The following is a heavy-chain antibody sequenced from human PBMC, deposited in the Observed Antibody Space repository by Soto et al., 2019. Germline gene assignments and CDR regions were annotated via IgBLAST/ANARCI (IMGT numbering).Heavy chain of an antibody. J-gene: IGHJ5*02. D-gene: IGHD3-10*01. V-gene: IGHV4-31*03. CDR3: ASRFGELSGWFDP. CDR1: GGSISSGGYY. Sequence: LSLTCTVSGGSISSGGYYWSWIRQHPGKGLEWIGYIYYSGSTYYNPSLKSRVTISVDTSKNQFSLKLSSVTAADTAVYYCASRFGELSGWFDPWGQGTLVTVSS. CDR2: IYYSGST.